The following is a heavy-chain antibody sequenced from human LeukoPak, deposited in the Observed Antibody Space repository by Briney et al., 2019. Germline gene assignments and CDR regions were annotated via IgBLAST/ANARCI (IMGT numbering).Heavy chain of an antibody. J-gene: IGHJ1*01. D-gene: IGHD2-2*01. CDR1: GYTFTTYS. Sequence: VASVTVSCKASGYTFTTYSLAWVRQAPGQSLEWMGWISVNNGGTNYAQSFQDRVTLTRDTSTNTAYLELRSLRSDDTAIIYCATAIQPRGYFLHWGQGTLVTVSS. CDR3: ATAIQPRGYFLH. CDR2: ISVNNGGT. V-gene: IGHV1-18*01.